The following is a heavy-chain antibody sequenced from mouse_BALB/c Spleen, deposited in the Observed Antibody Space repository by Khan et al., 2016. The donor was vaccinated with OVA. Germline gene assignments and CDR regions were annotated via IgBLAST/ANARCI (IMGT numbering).Heavy chain of an antibody. CDR1: GFSLTTYG. CDR3: ARNYDYDEGLAY. J-gene: IGHJ3*01. D-gene: IGHD2-4*01. V-gene: IGHV2-2*02. Sequence: QVQLKQSGPGLVQPSQSLSITCTVSGFSLTTYGVHWVRQSPGKGLEWLGVIWSGGSTDYNAAFISRLNIGKDSSKSQVFFKMNSLQVNDTAIYYCARNYDYDEGLAYWGQGTLVTVSA. CDR2: IWSGGST.